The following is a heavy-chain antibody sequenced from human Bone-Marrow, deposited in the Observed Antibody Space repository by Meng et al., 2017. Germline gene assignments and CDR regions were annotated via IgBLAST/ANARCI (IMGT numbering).Heavy chain of an antibody. V-gene: IGHV1-46*01. CDR2: INPSGGST. CDR3: ARTLVDLRGAFDI. D-gene: IGHD3-9*01. CDR1: GYTFTSYY. Sequence: ASVKVSCKASGYTFTSYYMHWVRQAPGQGREWMGIINPSGGSTSYAQKFQGRVTMTRDTSTSKVYMELSSLRSEDAAVYYCARTLVDLRGAFDIWGQGTMVTVSS. J-gene: IGHJ3*02.